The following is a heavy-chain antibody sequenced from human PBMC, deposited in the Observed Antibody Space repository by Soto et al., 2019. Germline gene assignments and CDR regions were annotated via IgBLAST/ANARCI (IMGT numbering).Heavy chain of an antibody. CDR3: ASRLTGPYCGGGSCYPSNMVY. CDR1: GGSFSGYY. CDR2: INHSGST. Sequence: SETLSLTCAVYGGSFSGYYWSWIRQPPGKGLEWIGEINHSGSTNYNPSLKSRVTISVDTSKNQFSLKLSSVTAADTAVYYCASRLTGPYCGGGSCYPSNMVYWGQGALVTVSS. D-gene: IGHD2-15*01. J-gene: IGHJ4*02. V-gene: IGHV4-34*01.